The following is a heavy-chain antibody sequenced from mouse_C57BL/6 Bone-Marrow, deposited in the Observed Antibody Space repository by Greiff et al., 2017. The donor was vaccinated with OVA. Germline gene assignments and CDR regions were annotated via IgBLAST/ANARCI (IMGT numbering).Heavy chain of an antibody. CDR2: IYPSDSYT. V-gene: IGHV1-61*01. CDR1: GYTFTSYW. J-gene: IGHJ3*01. CDR3: ARINYYGSSRAY. Sequence: VQLQQPGAELVRPGSSVKLSCKASGYTFTSYWMDWVKQRPGQGLEWIGNIYPSDSYTHYNQKFKDKATLTVDKSSSTAYMQLSSLTSEDSAVYYCARINYYGSSRAYWGQGTLVTVSA. D-gene: IGHD1-1*01.